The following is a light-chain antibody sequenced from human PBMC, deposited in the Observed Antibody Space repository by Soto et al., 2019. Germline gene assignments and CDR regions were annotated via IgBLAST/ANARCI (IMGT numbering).Light chain of an antibody. CDR2: DVS. CDR1: HSDVRTYDF. V-gene: IGLV2-11*01. CDR3: CLYEVTFYV. Sequence: QCVLTSPRSVCGSPGQPLTLPYTGTHSDVRTYDFGTYYQQHPRKAPRIMILDVSERPPGVPDRICVSTSGNTASLTISRLQAEDEADSNRCLYEVTFYVSGAGTKVTV. J-gene: IGLJ1*01.